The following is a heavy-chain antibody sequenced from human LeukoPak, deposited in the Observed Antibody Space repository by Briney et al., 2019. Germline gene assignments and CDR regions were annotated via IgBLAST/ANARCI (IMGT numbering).Heavy chain of an antibody. CDR3: ARSNWNDALDAFDI. CDR1: GGTFSSYA. J-gene: IGHJ3*02. D-gene: IGHD1-1*01. CDR2: IIPIFGSA. Sequence: SVKVSCKASGGTFSSYAISWVRQAPGQGLEWMGGIIPIFGSANYAQKFQGRVTITADESTSTAYMELSSLRSEDTAVYYCARSNWNDALDAFDIWGQGTMVTVSS. V-gene: IGHV1-69*13.